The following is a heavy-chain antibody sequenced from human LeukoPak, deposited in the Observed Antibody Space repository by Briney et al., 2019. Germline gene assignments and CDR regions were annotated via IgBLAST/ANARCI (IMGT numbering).Heavy chain of an antibody. CDR1: GYTFTSYG. CDR3: ARPQSRVGASDY. J-gene: IGHJ4*02. D-gene: IGHD1-26*01. CDR2: ISAYNGNT. V-gene: IGHV1-18*01. Sequence: ASVKVSCKASGYTFTSYGISWVRQAPGQGLEWMGWISAYNGNTNYAQNLQGRVTITTDTSTSTAYMELRSLRSDDTAVYYCARPQSRVGASDYWGQGTLVTVSS.